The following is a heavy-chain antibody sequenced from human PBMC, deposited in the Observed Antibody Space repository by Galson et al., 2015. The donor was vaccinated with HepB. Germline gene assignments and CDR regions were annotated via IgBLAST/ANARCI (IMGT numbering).Heavy chain of an antibody. Sequence: SLRLSCAASGFTFSSYSMNWVRQAPGKGLEWVSYISSSSSTIYYADSVKGRFTISRDNAKNSLYLQMNSLRDEDTAVYYCARDPRFGEVFVDYYYYYMDVWGKGTTVTVSS. CDR1: GFTFSSYS. D-gene: IGHD3-10*01. CDR3: ARDPRFGEVFVDYYYYYMDV. CDR2: ISSSSSTI. J-gene: IGHJ6*03. V-gene: IGHV3-48*02.